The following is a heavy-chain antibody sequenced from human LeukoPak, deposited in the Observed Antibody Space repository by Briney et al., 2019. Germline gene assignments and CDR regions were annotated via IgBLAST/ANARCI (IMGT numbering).Heavy chain of an antibody. D-gene: IGHD2-15*01. CDR2: ISAYNGNT. V-gene: IGHV1-18*01. CDR3: ARDYCSGGSYYYYMDV. CDR1: GYTFTSYG. Sequence: GASVKVSCKASGYTFTSYGISWVRQAPGQGLEWMGWISAYNGNTNYAQKLQGRVTMTTDTSTSTAYMELRSLRSDDTAVYYCARDYCSGGSYYYYMDVWGKGTTVTVSS. J-gene: IGHJ6*03.